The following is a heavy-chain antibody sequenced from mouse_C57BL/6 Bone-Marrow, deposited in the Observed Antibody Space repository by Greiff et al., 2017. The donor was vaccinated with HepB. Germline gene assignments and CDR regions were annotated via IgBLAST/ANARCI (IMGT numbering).Heavy chain of an antibody. CDR3: ARAPITTVVADRYFDV. CDR2: ISDGGSYT. Sequence: VKVVESGGGLVKPGGSLKLSCAASGFTFSSYAMSWVRQTPEKRLEWVATISDGGSYTYYPDNVKGRFTISRDNAKNNLYLQMSHLKSEDTAMYYCARAPITTVVADRYFDVWGTGTTVTVSS. J-gene: IGHJ1*03. CDR1: GFTFSSYA. V-gene: IGHV5-4*03. D-gene: IGHD1-1*01.